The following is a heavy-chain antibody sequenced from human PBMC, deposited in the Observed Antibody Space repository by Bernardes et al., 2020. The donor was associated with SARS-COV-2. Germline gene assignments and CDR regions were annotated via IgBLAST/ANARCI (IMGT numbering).Heavy chain of an antibody. J-gene: IGHJ2*01. Sequence: ASMKVSCKASGYSFVNYGITWVRQAPGQGLEWMGWISPYNGDTNTAQTLQGRVTMTTDTSTSTAYMEVRGLRSDDTAVYYCGRCHGGRGSWHVDPLTDWNFDLWGRGTLVIVSS. V-gene: IGHV1-18*01. CDR2: ISPYNGDT. CDR1: GYSFVNYG. CDR3: GRCHGGRGSWHVDPLTDWNFDL. D-gene: IGHD6-13*01.